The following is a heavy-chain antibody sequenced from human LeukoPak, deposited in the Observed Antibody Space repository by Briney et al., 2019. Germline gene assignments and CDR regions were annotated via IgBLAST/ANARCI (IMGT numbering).Heavy chain of an antibody. Sequence: GASVKVSCKASGYTFTSYDINWVRQATGQGLEWMGWMNPNSGNTGYAQKFQGRVTITRNTSISTAYMELSSLRSEDTAVYYCARIVVVPAAIHYYYYMDVWGKGTTVTVSS. CDR1: GYTFTSYD. CDR2: MNPNSGNT. J-gene: IGHJ6*03. CDR3: ARIVVVPAAIHYYYYMDV. D-gene: IGHD2-2*01. V-gene: IGHV1-8*03.